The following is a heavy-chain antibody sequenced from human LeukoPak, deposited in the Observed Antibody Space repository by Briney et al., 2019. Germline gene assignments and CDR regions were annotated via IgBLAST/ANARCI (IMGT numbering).Heavy chain of an antibody. V-gene: IGHV3-48*03. CDR2: ISSSGSTI. CDR1: GFTFSSYE. J-gene: IGHJ6*04. Sequence: GSLRLSCAASGFTFSSYEMNWVRQAPGKELEWVSYISSSGSTIYYADSVKGRFTISRDNAKNSLYLQMNSLRAEDTAVYYCARDDIVATISQVPYGMDVWGKGTTVTVSS. CDR3: ARDDIVATISQVPYGMDV. D-gene: IGHD5-12*01.